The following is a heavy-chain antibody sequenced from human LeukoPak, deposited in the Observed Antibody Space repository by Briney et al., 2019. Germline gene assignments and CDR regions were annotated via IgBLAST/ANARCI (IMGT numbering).Heavy chain of an antibody. J-gene: IGHJ3*02. V-gene: IGHV4-59*01. Sequence: PSETLSLTCTVSGGSISSYYWSWIRQPPGKGLEWNGYIYYSGSTNYNPSLKSRVTISVDTSKNQFSLKLSSVTAADTAVYYCARGKKNWNDGAFDIWGQGTMVTVSS. CDR2: IYYSGST. CDR1: GGSISSYY. CDR3: ARGKKNWNDGAFDI. D-gene: IGHD1-1*01.